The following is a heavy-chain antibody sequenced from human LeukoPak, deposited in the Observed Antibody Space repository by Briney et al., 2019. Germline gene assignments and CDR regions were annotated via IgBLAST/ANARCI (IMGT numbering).Heavy chain of an antibody. Sequence: ASVKVSCKASGGTFSSYAISWVRQAPGQGLEWMGWIDPSSADTNFAQRFQGRVTMTRDTSISTAYMELSRLRSDDTAVYYCARGVGAGYYFDYWGQGTLVTVSS. CDR1: GGTFSSYA. CDR2: IDPSSADT. J-gene: IGHJ4*02. D-gene: IGHD1-26*01. V-gene: IGHV1-2*02. CDR3: ARGVGAGYYFDY.